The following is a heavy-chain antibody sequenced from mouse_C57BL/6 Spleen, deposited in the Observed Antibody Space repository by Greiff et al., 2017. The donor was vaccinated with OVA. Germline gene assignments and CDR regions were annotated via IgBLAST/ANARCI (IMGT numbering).Heavy chain of an antibody. J-gene: IGHJ3*01. V-gene: IGHV5-17*01. CDR3: ARHEDYEGFAY. Sequence: EVKLQESGGGLVKPGGSLKLSCAASGFTFSDYGMHWVRQAPEKGLEWVAYISSGSSTIYYADTVKGRFTISRDNAKNTLFLQMTSLRSEDTAMYYCARHEDYEGFAYWGQGTLVTVSA. D-gene: IGHD2-4*01. CDR1: GFTFSDYG. CDR2: ISSGSSTI.